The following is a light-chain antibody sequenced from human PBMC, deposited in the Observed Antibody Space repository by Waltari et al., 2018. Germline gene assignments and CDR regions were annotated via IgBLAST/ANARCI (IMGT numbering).Light chain of an antibody. CDR2: AAS. J-gene: IGKJ5*01. V-gene: IGKV1-39*01. Sequence: DIQMTQSPSSLSASVGDRVTIPCRASQRISSYLNWYQQKPGKAPTLLIYAASSLQSGGPSRFSGSGSGTDFTLTISSLQPEDFATYYCQQSYSTPITFGQGTRLEIK. CDR1: QRISSY. CDR3: QQSYSTPIT.